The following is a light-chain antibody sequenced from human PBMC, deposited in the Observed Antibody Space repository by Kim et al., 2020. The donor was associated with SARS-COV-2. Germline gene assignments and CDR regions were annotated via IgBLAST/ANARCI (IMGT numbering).Light chain of an antibody. CDR3: NSRDSSGNHWV. CDR1: SLRSYY. J-gene: IGLJ3*02. Sequence: LGRTVRITCQGDSLRSYYASCYQQKPGQAPVLVIYGKHNRPSGIPDRFSGSSSGNTASLTITGAQAEDEADYYCNSRDSSGNHWVFGGGTQLTVL. CDR2: GKH. V-gene: IGLV3-19*01.